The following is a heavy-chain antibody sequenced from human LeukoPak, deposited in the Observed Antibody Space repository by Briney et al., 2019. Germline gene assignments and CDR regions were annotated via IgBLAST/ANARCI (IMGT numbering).Heavy chain of an antibody. Sequence: ASVKVSCKASGGTFSSYAISWVRQAPGQGLEWMGGIIPIFGTANYAQKFQGRVTITTDESTSTAYMELSSLRSEDTAVYYCARGGRNWGHTYYFDYWGQGTLVTVSS. CDR1: GGTFSSYA. D-gene: IGHD7-27*01. J-gene: IGHJ4*02. V-gene: IGHV1-69*05. CDR3: ARGGRNWGHTYYFDY. CDR2: IIPIFGTA.